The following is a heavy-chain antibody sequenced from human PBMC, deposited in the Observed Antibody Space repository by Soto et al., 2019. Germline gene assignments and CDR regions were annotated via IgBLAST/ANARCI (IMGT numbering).Heavy chain of an antibody. CDR2: IRSKAYGGTT. V-gene: IGHV3-49*03. D-gene: IGHD3-10*01. Sequence: QTGGSLRLSCTASGFTFGDYAMSWFRQAPGKGLEWVGFIRSKAYGGTTEYAASVKGRFTISRDDSKSIAYLQMNSLKTEDTAVYYCTRDTTPQMVRGVVDYWGQGTLVTVSS. CDR1: GFTFGDYA. CDR3: TRDTTPQMVRGVVDY. J-gene: IGHJ4*02.